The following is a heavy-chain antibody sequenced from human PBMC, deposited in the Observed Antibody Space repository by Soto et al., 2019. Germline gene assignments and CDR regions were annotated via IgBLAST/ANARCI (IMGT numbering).Heavy chain of an antibody. V-gene: IGHV4-34*01. CDR2: IDHSGST. Sequence: QVQLQQWGAGLLKPSETLSLTCAVYGGSFSGYYWSWIRQPPGKGMEWIGEIDHSGSTNYNPSLKSRVTISVDTSKNECSLKLSSVNAADTAVYYCARGREWELPQYYYCGMDVWGQGTTVTVSS. D-gene: IGHD1-26*01. J-gene: IGHJ6*02. CDR1: GGSFSGYY. CDR3: ARGREWELPQYYYCGMDV.